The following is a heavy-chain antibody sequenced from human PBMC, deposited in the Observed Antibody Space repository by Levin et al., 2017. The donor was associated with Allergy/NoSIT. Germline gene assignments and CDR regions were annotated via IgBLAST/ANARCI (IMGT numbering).Heavy chain of an antibody. V-gene: IGHV3-33*01. CDR1: GFSFSSYG. J-gene: IGHJ3*02. D-gene: IGHD2-15*01. CDR3: ARIPGSPTRWEVLGDAFDI. Sequence: GESLKISCVGSGFSFSSYGIHWVRQAPGKGLEWVAFIWHDGSQTYIADSVKGRFIISRDNSRNTLFLQMNSLTVEDTAVYYCARIPGSPTRWEVLGDAFDIWGQGTTVAVSP. CDR2: IWHDGSQT.